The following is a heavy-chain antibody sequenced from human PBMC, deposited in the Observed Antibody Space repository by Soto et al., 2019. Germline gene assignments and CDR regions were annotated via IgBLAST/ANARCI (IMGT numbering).Heavy chain of an antibody. J-gene: IGHJ4*02. CDR3: ARSFGDCSNFDY. CDR1: GGSISSGGYY. V-gene: IGHV4-31*03. CDR2: IYYSGST. Sequence: NPSETLSLTCTVSGGSISSGGYYWSWIRQHPGKGLEWIGYIYYSGSTYYNPSLKSRVTISVDTSKNQFSLKLSSVTAADTAVYYCARSFGDCSNFDYWGQGTLVTVSS. D-gene: IGHD2-21*02.